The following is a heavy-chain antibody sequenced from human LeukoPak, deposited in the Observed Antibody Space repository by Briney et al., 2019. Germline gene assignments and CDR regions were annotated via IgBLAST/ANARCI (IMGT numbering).Heavy chain of an antibody. J-gene: IGHJ3*02. V-gene: IGHV3-30*18. Sequence: GRSLRLSCAASGFTFSSYGMLWVRQAPGKGLDWVALISYDGNNKFYADSVKGRFPISRDNSKNTLYLQMNSLRAEDTAVYYCAKPSGGYYLLDAFDIWGQGTMVTVSS. CDR3: AKPSGGYYLLDAFDI. CDR1: GFTFSSYG. D-gene: IGHD1-26*01. CDR2: ISYDGNNK.